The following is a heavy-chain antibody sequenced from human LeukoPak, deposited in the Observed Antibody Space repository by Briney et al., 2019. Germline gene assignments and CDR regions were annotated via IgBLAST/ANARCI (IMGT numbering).Heavy chain of an antibody. V-gene: IGHV3-48*03. CDR1: GFTFSSYE. CDR2: ISSSGSTI. D-gene: IGHD3-10*01. Sequence: GGSLRLSCAASGFTFSSYEMNWVRQAPGKGLEWVSYISSSGSTIYYADSVKGRFTISRDNSKNTLYLQMNSLRAEDTAVYYCAKLGKTENHYGSGRFSYYYYMDVWGKGTTVTISS. CDR3: AKLGKTENHYGSGRFSYYYYMDV. J-gene: IGHJ6*03.